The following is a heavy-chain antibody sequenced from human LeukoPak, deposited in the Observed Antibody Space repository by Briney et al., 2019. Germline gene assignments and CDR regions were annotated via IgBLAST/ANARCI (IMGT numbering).Heavy chain of an antibody. D-gene: IGHD6-13*01. J-gene: IGHJ4*02. Sequence: GGSLRLSCAASGFTFSSNGMSWVRQAPGKGLEWVSAISGSGGSTYYADSVKGRFTISRDNSKDTMYLQMNSLRPEDTAMYYCSRAGVFGTWYAQFDFWGQGTLVTVSS. CDR1: GFTFSSNG. CDR3: SRAGVFGTWYAQFDF. V-gene: IGHV3-23*01. CDR2: ISGSGGST.